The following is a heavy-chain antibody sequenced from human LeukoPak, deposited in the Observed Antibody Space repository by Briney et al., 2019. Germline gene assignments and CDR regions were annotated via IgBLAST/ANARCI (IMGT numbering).Heavy chain of an antibody. CDR2: ISSSGGTI. V-gene: IGHV3-48*03. CDR1: GFTFSSYE. Sequence: QPGGSLRLSCAASGFTFSSYEMNWVRQAPGKGLEWVSYISSSGGTIYYADSVKGRFTISRDNAKNSLYLQMNSLRAEDTAVYYCARGYCTNGVCSHPWGQGTLVTVSS. CDR3: ARGYCTNGVCSHP. D-gene: IGHD2-8*01. J-gene: IGHJ5*02.